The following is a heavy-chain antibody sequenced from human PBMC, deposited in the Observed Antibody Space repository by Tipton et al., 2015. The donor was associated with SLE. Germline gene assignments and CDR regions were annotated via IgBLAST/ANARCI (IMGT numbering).Heavy chain of an antibody. CDR3: ARRINWNFDY. CDR1: GYSISSGYY. V-gene: IGHV4-38-2*02. CDR2: IYHSGST. D-gene: IGHD1-1*01. Sequence: TLSLTCTVSGYSISSGYYWGWIRQPPGKGLEWIGSIYHSGSTYYNPSLKSRVTISVDTSENQFSLKLSSVTAADTAVYYCARRINWNFDYWGQGTLVTVSS. J-gene: IGHJ4*02.